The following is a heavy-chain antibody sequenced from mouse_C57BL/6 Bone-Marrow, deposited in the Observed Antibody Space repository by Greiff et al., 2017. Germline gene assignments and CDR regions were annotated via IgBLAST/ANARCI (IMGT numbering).Heavy chain of an antibody. CDR2: IYPSDSET. J-gene: IGHJ2*01. CDR1: GYTFTSYW. CDR3: ARRSYFDY. V-gene: IGHV1-61*01. Sequence: VKLKQPGAELVRPGSSVKLSCKASGYTFTSYWMDWVKQRPGQGLEWIGNIYPSDSETHYNQKFKDKATLTVDKSSSTAYMQLSSLTSEDSAVYYCARRSYFDYWGQGTTLTVSS.